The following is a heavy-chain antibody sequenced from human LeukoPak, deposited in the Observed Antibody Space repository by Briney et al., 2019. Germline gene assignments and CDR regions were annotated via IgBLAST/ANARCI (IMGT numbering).Heavy chain of an antibody. CDR3: TRAATYSNSWYFDY. CDR1: VITVSRNY. J-gene: IGHJ4*02. Sequence: GGSLRLSCAASVITVSRNYMSWVRQTPGRGLEWVSIIYNGDNTYYADSVRDRFSISRDNSKSTLYLQMNNLRAEDTAVYFCTRAATYSNSWYFDYWGQGTLVTVSS. V-gene: IGHV3-66*01. CDR2: IYNGDNT. D-gene: IGHD5-18*01.